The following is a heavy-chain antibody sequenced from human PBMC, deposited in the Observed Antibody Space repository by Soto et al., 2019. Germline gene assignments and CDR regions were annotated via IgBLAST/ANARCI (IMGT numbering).Heavy chain of an antibody. V-gene: IGHV3-66*01. D-gene: IGHD5-18*01. CDR2: IYSGGST. CDR3: ATGPIQLWPIQGRYYFDS. J-gene: IGHJ4*02. Sequence: EVQLVESGGGLVQPGGSLRLSCAASGFTVSSNYMSWVHQAPGKGLEWVSVIYSGGSTYYADSVKGRFTISSDDAKNTLYLEMNSLRAEDTAVYYCATGPIQLWPIQGRYYFDSWVQGNLFTVSS. CDR1: GFTVSSNY.